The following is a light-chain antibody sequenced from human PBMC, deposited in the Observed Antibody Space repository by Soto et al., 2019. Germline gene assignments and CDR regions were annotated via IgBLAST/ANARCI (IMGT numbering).Light chain of an antibody. J-gene: IGKJ3*01. CDR1: QAISKY. CDR2: AAS. V-gene: IGKV1-39*01. Sequence: DIQMTQSLSSLSASVGDRVTITCRTSQAISKYLNWYQQKPGKAPMLLIYAASSLQSGVPSRFTGSGSGTDFTLIISSLQPEDFATYYCQQTYTAPPITFGPGTKVVIK. CDR3: QQTYTAPPIT.